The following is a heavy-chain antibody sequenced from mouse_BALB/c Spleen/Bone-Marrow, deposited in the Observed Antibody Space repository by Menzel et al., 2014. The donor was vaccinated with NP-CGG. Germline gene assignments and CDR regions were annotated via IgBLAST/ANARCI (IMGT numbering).Heavy chain of an antibody. CDR3: AKSIYDGYSGAMDY. Sequence: VKLMESGTDLVRPGTSVKVSCKASGYAFTNYLIEWIKQRPGQGLEWIGVINPGSGGINYNERFKGKATLTADKSSSTAYMQHSSLTSDDSAVYFCAKSIYDGYSGAMDYWGQGTSVTVSS. V-gene: IGHV1-54*03. CDR1: GYAFTNYL. CDR2: INPGSGGI. J-gene: IGHJ4*01. D-gene: IGHD2-3*01.